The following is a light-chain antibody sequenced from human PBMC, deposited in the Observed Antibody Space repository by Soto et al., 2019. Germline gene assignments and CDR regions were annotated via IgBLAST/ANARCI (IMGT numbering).Light chain of an antibody. Sequence: QSALTQPRSVSGSPGQSVTISCTGTSSDVGGYNYVSWYQQHPGKAPKLMIYDVSKRPSGVPDRFSGSKSGNTASLTISGLQAEDEADYYCCSYAGSSLYVFGTGTKATVL. CDR2: DVS. CDR3: CSYAGSSLYV. J-gene: IGLJ1*01. CDR1: SSDVGGYNY. V-gene: IGLV2-11*01.